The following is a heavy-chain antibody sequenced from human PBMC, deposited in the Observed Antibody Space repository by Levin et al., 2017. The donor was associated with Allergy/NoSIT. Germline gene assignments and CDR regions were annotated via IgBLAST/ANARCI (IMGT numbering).Heavy chain of an antibody. CDR1: GFTFNKFG. D-gene: IGHD6-13*01. Sequence: GGSLRLSCAASGFTFNKFGMHWVRQGPGKGLEWVAVISFDASQEYYADSVKARFTISRDNSKNTLYLQMNSLRPADTAVYFCATLGNCSSSVCFWENLHDAFDVGGQGTMVSGYS. CDR2: ISFDASQE. CDR3: ATLGNCSSSVCFWENLHDAFDV. V-gene: IGHV3-30*03. J-gene: IGHJ3*01.